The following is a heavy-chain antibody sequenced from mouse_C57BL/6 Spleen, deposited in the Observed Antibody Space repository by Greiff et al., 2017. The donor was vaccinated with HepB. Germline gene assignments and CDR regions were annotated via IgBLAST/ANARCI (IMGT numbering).Heavy chain of an antibody. Sequence: VKLQQPGTDLVKPGASVKLSCKASGYTFTSYWMHWVKQRPGQGLEWIGNINPSNGGTNYNEKFKSKATLTVDKSSSTAYMQLSSLTSEDSAVYYCARGGDYDGSYYAMDYWGQGTSVTVSS. V-gene: IGHV1-53*01. CDR2: INPSNGGT. CDR3: ARGGDYDGSYYAMDY. D-gene: IGHD2-4*01. J-gene: IGHJ4*01. CDR1: GYTFTSYW.